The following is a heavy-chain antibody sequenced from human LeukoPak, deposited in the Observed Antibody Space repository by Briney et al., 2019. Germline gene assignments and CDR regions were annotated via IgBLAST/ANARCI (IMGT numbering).Heavy chain of an antibody. Sequence: PGGSLRLSCVASGFTFSSYSMNWVRQAPGKGLEWVSYISSSSRTTYYADSVKGRFTISRDSAKNSLCLQMNSLRDEDTAVYYCARDRSSGWLDYWGQGTLVTVSS. CDR1: GFTFSSYS. CDR2: ISSSSRTT. CDR3: ARDRSSGWLDY. V-gene: IGHV3-48*02. J-gene: IGHJ4*02. D-gene: IGHD6-19*01.